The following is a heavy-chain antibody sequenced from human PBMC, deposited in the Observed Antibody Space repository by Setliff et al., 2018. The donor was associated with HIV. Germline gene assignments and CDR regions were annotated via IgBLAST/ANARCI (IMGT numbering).Heavy chain of an antibody. CDR2: VYYSGRT. J-gene: IGHJ4*02. CDR3: ASQPAYSTDWYPPGYFDY. V-gene: IGHV4-59*08. Sequence: KPSETLSLTCTVSGVSITSHYWSWIRQPPGKGLEWIGCVYYSGRTNYNPSLKSRVTISVDTSRNQFSLKLSSVTAADTAVYYCASQPAYSTDWYPPGYFDYWGQGTLVTVSS. D-gene: IGHD6-19*01. CDR1: GVSITSHY.